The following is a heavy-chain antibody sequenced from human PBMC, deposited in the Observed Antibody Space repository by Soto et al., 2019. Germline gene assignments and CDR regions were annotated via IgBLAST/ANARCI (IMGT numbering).Heavy chain of an antibody. CDR2: ISTFNGDT. CDR1: GYTFINQG. D-gene: IGHD4-17*01. CDR3: ARDLTVITEAQGY. Sequence: ASVKVSCKASGYTFINQGISWVRQAPGQGLEWMGWISTFNGDTNFAQKFQGRVTLTTDTSTSTAYMEVRSLRSDDTAVYYCARDLTVITEAQGYWGQGTLVPVYS. V-gene: IGHV1-18*01. J-gene: IGHJ4*02.